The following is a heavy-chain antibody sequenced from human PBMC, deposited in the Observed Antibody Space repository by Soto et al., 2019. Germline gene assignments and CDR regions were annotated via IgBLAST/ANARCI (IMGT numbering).Heavy chain of an antibody. CDR3: ASPSPVVVVGASHNWLDP. Sequence: SETLSLTCAVSGGSISSSNWWSWVRQPPGKGLEWIGQIYHSGSTNYNPSLQSRVTISVDKSKNQFSLKLSSVTVADTAVYYCASPSPVVVVGASHNWLDPWGQGTLVTVSS. V-gene: IGHV4-4*02. CDR2: IYHSGST. J-gene: IGHJ5*02. D-gene: IGHD2-15*01. CDR1: GGSISSSNW.